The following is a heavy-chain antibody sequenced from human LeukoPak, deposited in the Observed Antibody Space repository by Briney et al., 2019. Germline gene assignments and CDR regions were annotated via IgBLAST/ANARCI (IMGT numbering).Heavy chain of an antibody. V-gene: IGHV4-39*07. Sequence: PSETLSLTCTVSGGSISSSSYYWGFVRQTPGKGLEWMGSIYYTGSSHYNPSLKSRATISVDTSKNQFSLKLTSVTAADTAVYYSRAASSGPLFTYHMDVWGKGTTVTVSS. CDR3: RAASSGPLFTYHMDV. J-gene: IGHJ6*03. CDR2: IYYTGSS. D-gene: IGHD3-22*01. CDR1: GGSISSSSYY.